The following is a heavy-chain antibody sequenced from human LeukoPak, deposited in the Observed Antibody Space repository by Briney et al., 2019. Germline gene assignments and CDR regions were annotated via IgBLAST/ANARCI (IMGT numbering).Heavy chain of an antibody. Sequence: GESLKISCKGSEYSFSSYWIGWVRQMPGKGREWMGIIYPGDSDTRYSPSFQGQVTFSVDKSISTAYLQWSSLKASDTAIYYCARLIYYYDSNFLHSYYSLDPWGQGTLVTVSS. D-gene: IGHD3-22*01. CDR3: ARLIYYYDSNFLHSYYSLDP. V-gene: IGHV5-51*01. CDR2: IYPGDSDT. CDR1: EYSFSSYW. J-gene: IGHJ5*02.